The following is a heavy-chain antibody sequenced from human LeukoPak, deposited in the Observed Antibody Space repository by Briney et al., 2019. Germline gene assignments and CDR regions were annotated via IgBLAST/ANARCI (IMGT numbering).Heavy chain of an antibody. CDR2: FDPEDGET. V-gene: IGHV1-24*01. D-gene: IGHD2-15*01. J-gene: IGHJ4*02. Sequence: GASVKVSCKVSGYTLTELSMHWVRQAPGKGLEWMGGFDPEDGETIYAQKFQGRVTMTEDTSTDTAYMELSSLRSEDTAVYYCATVPIGYCSGGSCPGDYWGQGTLVTVSS. CDR1: GYTLTELS. CDR3: ATVPIGYCSGGSCPGDY.